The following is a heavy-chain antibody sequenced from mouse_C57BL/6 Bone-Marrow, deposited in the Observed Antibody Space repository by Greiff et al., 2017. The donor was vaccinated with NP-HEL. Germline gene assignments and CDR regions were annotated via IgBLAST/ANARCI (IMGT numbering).Heavy chain of an antibody. V-gene: IGHV5-12*01. CDR2: ISNGGGST. D-gene: IGHD2-3*01. Sequence: EVMLVESGGGLVQPGGSLKLSCAASGFTFSDYYMYWVRQTPEKRLEWVAYISNGGGSTYYPDNVKGRVTISRDNAKNTLYLQMSRLKSKDTAMYYSARMVTTSLYAMDYWGQGTSVTVSS. J-gene: IGHJ4*01. CDR3: ARMVTTSLYAMDY. CDR1: GFTFSDYY.